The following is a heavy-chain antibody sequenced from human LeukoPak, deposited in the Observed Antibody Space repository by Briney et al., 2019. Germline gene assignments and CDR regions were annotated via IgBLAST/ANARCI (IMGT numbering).Heavy chain of an antibody. Sequence: GGSLRLSCAGSGFTFSIYGMHWVRQAPGKGLEWVAVISYDGSNKYYADSVKGRFTISRDNSKNTLYLQMGSLRAEDMAVYYCARGDYGDAYYFGYWGQGTLVTVSS. CDR2: ISYDGSNK. CDR3: ARGDYGDAYYFGY. CDR1: GFTFSIYG. V-gene: IGHV3-30*19. J-gene: IGHJ4*02. D-gene: IGHD4-17*01.